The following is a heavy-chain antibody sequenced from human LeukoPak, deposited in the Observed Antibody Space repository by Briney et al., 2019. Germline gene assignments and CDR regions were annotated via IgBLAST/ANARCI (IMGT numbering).Heavy chain of an antibody. D-gene: IGHD3-3*01. Sequence: GGSLRLSCAASGFTFSSYAMSWVRQAPGKGLEWVSSISDSGSGAYYADSVKGRFTISRGNSKNMVYLQMNSLRAEDTAVYYCAKDHGFYISGWIPLFDYWGQGTLVTVSS. CDR1: GFTFSSYA. J-gene: IGHJ4*02. CDR2: ISDSGSGA. CDR3: AKDHGFYISGWIPLFDY. V-gene: IGHV3-23*01.